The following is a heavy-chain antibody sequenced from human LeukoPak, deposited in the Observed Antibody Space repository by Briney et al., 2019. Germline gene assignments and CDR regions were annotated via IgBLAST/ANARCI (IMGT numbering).Heavy chain of an antibody. V-gene: IGHV4-39*01. CDR2: IYYSGST. CDR3: ARILTAMINPFDI. J-gene: IGHJ3*02. D-gene: IGHD3-22*01. CDR1: GGSISSSSYY. Sequence: PSETLSLTCTVSGGSISSSSYYWGWIRQPPGKRLEWIGSIYYSGSTYYNPSLKSRVTISVDTSKNQFSLRLSSVTAADTAVYYCARILTAMINPFDIWGQGTMVTVSS.